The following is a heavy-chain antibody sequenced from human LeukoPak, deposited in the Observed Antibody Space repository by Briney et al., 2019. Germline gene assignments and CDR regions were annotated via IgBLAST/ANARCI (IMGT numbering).Heavy chain of an antibody. CDR3: AKEDTAMVMVDY. Sequence: GGSQRLSCAASGFTFSSYGMHWVRQAPGKGLEWVAFIRYDGSNKYYADSVKGRFTISRDNSKNTLYLQMNSLRAEDTAVYYCAKEDTAMVMVDYWGQGTLVTVSS. V-gene: IGHV3-30*02. CDR2: IRYDGSNK. CDR1: GFTFSSYG. J-gene: IGHJ4*02. D-gene: IGHD5-18*01.